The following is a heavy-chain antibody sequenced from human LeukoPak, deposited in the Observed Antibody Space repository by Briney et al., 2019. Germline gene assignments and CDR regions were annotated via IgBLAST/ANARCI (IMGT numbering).Heavy chain of an antibody. CDR3: ARDGVHASGDFLHF. J-gene: IGHJ4*02. D-gene: IGHD4-17*01. CDR1: GYTFTGYY. CDR2: INPYSDDT. V-gene: IGHV1-2*02. Sequence: GASVTVSCKASGYTFTGYYIHWVRQAPGQGLEWMGYINPYSDDTKYAQKFQGRVTMTRDTSISTAYMELSRLSSDDTAIYFCARDGVHASGDFLHFWGQGTLVTVSS.